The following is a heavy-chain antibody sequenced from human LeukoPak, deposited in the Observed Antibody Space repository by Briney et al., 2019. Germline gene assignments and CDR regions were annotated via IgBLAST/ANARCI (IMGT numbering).Heavy chain of an antibody. V-gene: IGHV4-34*01. CDR3: ARRKGFGEGYFDS. CDR1: GASFSDYY. Sequence: SETLSLTCVVYGASFSDYYWSWIRQPPGKGLESIGSIYYSRSTYYSPSLKSRVTISVDTSKNQFSLKLTSVTAADTAVYYCARRKGFGEGYFDSWGQGTLVAVSS. D-gene: IGHD3-10*01. J-gene: IGHJ4*02. CDR2: IYYSRST.